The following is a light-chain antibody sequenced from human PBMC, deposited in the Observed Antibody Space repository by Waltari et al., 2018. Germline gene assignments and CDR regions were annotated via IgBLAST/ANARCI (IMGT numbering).Light chain of an antibody. CDR3: NSYTSSSSVV. Sequence: QSALTQPASVSGSPGQSITIPCTGTSSDIGGYNYVSWYQQHPGKAPKLMIYHVTNRPSGVSDRFSGSKSGNTASLTISGLEAEDEADYYCNSYTSSSSVVFGGGTKLTVL. V-gene: IGLV2-14*03. CDR1: SSDIGGYNY. J-gene: IGLJ2*01. CDR2: HVT.